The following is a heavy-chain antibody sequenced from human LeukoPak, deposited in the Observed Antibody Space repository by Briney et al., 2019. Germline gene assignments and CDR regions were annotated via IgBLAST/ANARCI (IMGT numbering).Heavy chain of an antibody. CDR2: ISGSGGST. J-gene: IGHJ4*02. Sequence: GGSLRLSCAASGFTFSSYAMSWVRQAPGKGLEWVSSISGSGGSTYYADSVKGRFTISRDNSKNTLYLQMNSLRAEDTAVYYCAKGLPYCSGGSCFLDYWGQGTLVPVSS. D-gene: IGHD2-15*01. V-gene: IGHV3-23*01. CDR1: GFTFSSYA. CDR3: AKGLPYCSGGSCFLDY.